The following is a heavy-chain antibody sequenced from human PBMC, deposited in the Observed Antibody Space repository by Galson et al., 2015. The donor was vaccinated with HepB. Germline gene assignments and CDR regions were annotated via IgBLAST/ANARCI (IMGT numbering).Heavy chain of an antibody. CDR1: GYSISSGYY. CDR2: IYHSGST. V-gene: IGHV4-38-2*02. J-gene: IGHJ4*02. Sequence: ETLSLTCTVSGYSISSGYYWGWIRQPPGKGLEWIGSIYHSGSTYCNPSLKSRVTISVDTSKNQFSLKLSSVTAADTAVYYCARGNSGYYYYFDYWGQGTLVTVPS. D-gene: IGHD3-22*01. CDR3: ARGNSGYYYYFDY.